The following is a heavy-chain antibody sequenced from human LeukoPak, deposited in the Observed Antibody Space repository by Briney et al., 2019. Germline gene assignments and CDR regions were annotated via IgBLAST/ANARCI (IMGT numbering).Heavy chain of an antibody. CDR1: GGTFSSYA. CDR3: ARGPLRSNWFDP. CDR2: INAGNGNT. J-gene: IGHJ5*02. V-gene: IGHV1-3*01. D-gene: IGHD5-12*01. Sequence: GASVKVSCKASGGTFSSYAISWVRQAPGQRLEWMGWINAGNGNTKYSQKFQGRVTITRDTSASTAYMELSSLRSEDTAVYYCARGPLRSNWFDPWGQGTLVTVSS.